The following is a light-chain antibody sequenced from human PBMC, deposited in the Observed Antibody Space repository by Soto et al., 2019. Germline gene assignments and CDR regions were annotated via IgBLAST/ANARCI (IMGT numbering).Light chain of an antibody. V-gene: IGKV3-20*01. Sequence: EIVLTQSPGTVSLSPGETATLSCRASQTVSSNYLAWYQQKPGQAPRLLIYGTTSRATGVPDRFSGGGSGTAFTLTISRLEPEEFAVYKCQQYYSSPPTFGGGTKVEIK. CDR2: GTT. CDR1: QTVSSNY. CDR3: QQYYSSPPT. J-gene: IGKJ4*01.